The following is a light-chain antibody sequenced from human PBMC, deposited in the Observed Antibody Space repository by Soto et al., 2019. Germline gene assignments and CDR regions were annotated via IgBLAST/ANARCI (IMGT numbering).Light chain of an antibody. CDR3: QHFNGYPLA. V-gene: IGKV1-13*02. Sequence: AIQLTQSPSSLSASVGDRVTITCRASQGINSALAWYQQKPGKSPMVLIYYASNLESGVPSRFSGSGSGTDFTLTINSLQPQDFAAYYCQHFNGYPLAFGGATKVEIK. CDR2: YAS. CDR1: QGINSA. J-gene: IGKJ4*01.